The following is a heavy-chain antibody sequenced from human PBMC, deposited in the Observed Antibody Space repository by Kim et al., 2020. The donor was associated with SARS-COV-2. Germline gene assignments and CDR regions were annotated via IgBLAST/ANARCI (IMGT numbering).Heavy chain of an antibody. J-gene: IGHJ3*02. CDR3: ARDRVVLMVYAIPEHDAFDI. CDR2: INPNSGGT. V-gene: IGHV1-2*02. Sequence: ASVKVSCKASGYTFTGYYMHWVRQAPGQGLEWMGWINPNSGGTNYAQKFQGRVTMTRDTSISTAYMELSRLRSDDTAVYYCARDRVVLMVYAIPEHDAFDIWGQGTMVTVSS. D-gene: IGHD2-8*01. CDR1: GYTFTGYY.